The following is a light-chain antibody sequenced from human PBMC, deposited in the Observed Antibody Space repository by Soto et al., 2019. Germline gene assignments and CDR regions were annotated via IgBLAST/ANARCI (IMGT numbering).Light chain of an antibody. J-gene: IGKJ1*01. CDR1: RSISSW. CDR2: KAS. V-gene: IGKV1-5*03. Sequence: DIQMTQSPSTLSASVGVRVTVTCRASRSISSWVAWYQQKPGKAPKLLIYKASALESGVPSRFSGSGSGTEFTLTISSLQPDDFATYYCQQYNSSPWTFGQGTKVEVK. CDR3: QQYNSSPWT.